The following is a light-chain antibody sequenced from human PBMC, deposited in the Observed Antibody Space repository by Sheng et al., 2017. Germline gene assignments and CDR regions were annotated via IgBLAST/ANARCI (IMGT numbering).Light chain of an antibody. CDR3: QQYSSYWT. V-gene: IGKV1-5*03. CDR2: KAS. Sequence: DIQMTQSPSTLSAFIGDRVTITCRASESVSTWLAWYQQKPGRAPKLLIHKASTLESGVPSRFSGSGSGAEFTLTIASLQPDDFATYYCQQYSSYWTFGQGTKVEI. CDR1: ESVSTW. J-gene: IGKJ1*01.